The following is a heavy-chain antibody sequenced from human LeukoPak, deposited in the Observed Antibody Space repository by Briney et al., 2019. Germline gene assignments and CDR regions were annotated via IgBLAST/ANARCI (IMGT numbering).Heavy chain of an antibody. Sequence: SETLSLTCTVSGGSISNYFWSWIRQPPGKGLEWIGSIYYSGSTYYNPSLKSRVTISLDRSKNQFSLKLTSVTAADTAVYYCARYGGSGTYFFDYWGQGTLVTVSS. J-gene: IGHJ4*02. V-gene: IGHV4-59*12. CDR2: IYYSGST. CDR3: ARYGGSGTYFFDY. CDR1: GGSISNYF. D-gene: IGHD3-10*01.